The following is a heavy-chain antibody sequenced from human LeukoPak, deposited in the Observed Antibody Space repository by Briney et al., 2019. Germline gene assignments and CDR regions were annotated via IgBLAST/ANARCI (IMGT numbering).Heavy chain of an antibody. Sequence: GGSLRLSCAASGFTFSSYSMNWVRQAPGKGLEWVSYISSSSSTIYYADSVKGRFTISRDNAKNSLYLQMNSLRAEDTAVYYCARDLLFYYYMDVWGKETTVTVSS. J-gene: IGHJ6*03. CDR2: ISSSSSTI. CDR3: ARDLLFYYYMDV. CDR1: GFTFSSYS. V-gene: IGHV3-48*01.